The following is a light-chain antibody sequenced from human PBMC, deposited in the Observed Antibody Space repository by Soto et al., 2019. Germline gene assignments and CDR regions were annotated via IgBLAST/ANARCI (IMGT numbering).Light chain of an antibody. J-gene: IGKJ5*01. Sequence: EIVMTQSPATLSVSPGERVTLSCRASQGVGSTLNWYRQQPGQAPRLLIYDSSTRATGFPDRFSGSGSGTDFTLTIIRLEPVYFSVYHCDLYAIPPWPFGQG. CDR3: DLYAIPPWP. CDR1: QGVGST. CDR2: DSS. V-gene: IGKV3D-15*01.